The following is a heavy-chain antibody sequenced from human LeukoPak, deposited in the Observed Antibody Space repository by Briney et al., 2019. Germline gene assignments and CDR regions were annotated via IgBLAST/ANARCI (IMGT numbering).Heavy chain of an antibody. CDR2: FDPEDGET. J-gene: IGHJ5*02. D-gene: IGHD1-26*01. Sequence: GASVTVSCKVSGYTLTELSMHWVRQAPGKGLEWMGGFDPEDGETIYAQKFQGRVTMTEDTSTDTAYMGLSSLRSEDTAVYYCATEGGSPGGYNWFDPWGQGTLVTVSS. V-gene: IGHV1-24*01. CDR3: ATEGGSPGGYNWFDP. CDR1: GYTLTELS.